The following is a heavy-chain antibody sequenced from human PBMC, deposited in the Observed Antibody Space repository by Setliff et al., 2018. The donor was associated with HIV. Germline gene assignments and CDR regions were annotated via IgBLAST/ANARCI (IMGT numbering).Heavy chain of an antibody. J-gene: IGHJ3*02. CDR2: IIPISGTA. CDR3: ARVLDPGIAVATHAFDI. Sequence: SVKVSCKASGGTLSSYAISWVRQAPGQGLEWMGRIIPISGTANNAQKFQGRVTITADKSTSTAYMELKNLKSDDTAVYYCARVLDPGIAVATHAFDIWGQGTMVTVSS. D-gene: IGHD6-19*01. CDR1: GGTLSSYA. V-gene: IGHV1-69*06.